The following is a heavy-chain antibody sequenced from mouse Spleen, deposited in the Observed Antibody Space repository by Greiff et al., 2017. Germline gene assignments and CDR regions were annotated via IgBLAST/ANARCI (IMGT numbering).Heavy chain of an antibody. CDR2: IWSGGST. Sequence: VQLQQSGPGLVQPSQSLSITCTVSGFSLTSYGVHWVRQSPGKGLEWLGVIWSGGSTDYNAAFISRLSISKDNSKSQVFFKMNSLQADDTAIYYCARNEVGYAMDYWGQGTSVTVSS. J-gene: IGHJ4*01. V-gene: IGHV2-2*01. CDR1: GFSLTSYG. CDR3: ARNEVGYAMDY.